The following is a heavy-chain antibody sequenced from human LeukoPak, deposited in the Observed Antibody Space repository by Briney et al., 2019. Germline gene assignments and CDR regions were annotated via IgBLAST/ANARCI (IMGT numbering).Heavy chain of an antibody. CDR3: ARHRYYYGSGSYEFDY. D-gene: IGHD3-10*01. CDR2: INHSGST. J-gene: IGHJ4*02. V-gene: IGHV4-34*01. CDR1: GGSFSGYY. Sequence: SETLSLTCAVYGGSFSGYYWSWIRQPPGKGLEWIGEINHSGSTYYNPSLKSRVTISVDTSKNQFSLKLSSVTAADTAVYYCARHRYYYGSGSYEFDYWGQGTLVTVSS.